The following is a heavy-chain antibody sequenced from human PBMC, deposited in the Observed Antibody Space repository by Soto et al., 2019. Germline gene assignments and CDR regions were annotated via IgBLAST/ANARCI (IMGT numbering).Heavy chain of an antibody. J-gene: IGHJ5*02. CDR2: IWYDGSNK. D-gene: IGHD3-22*01. CDR3: ARDPPDSIGYH. V-gene: IGHV3-33*01. Sequence: PGGSLRLSCAASGFTFSSYGMHWVRQAPGKGLEWVAVIWYDGSNKYYADSVKGRFTISRDNSKNTLYLQMNSLRAEDTAVYYCARDPPDSIGYHWGQGTLVTVSS. CDR1: GFTFSSYG.